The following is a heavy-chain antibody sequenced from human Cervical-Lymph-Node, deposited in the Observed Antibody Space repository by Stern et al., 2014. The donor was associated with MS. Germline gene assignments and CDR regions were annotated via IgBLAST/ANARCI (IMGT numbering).Heavy chain of an antibody. CDR3: ANAAALSCRSPSCYKAFEY. CDR1: GFTFTTSG. CDR2: ISYDGSNQ. V-gene: IGHV3-30*18. J-gene: IGHJ4*02. D-gene: IGHD2-2*02. Sequence: QLVQSGGGVVQPGGSLRLSCVASGFTFTTSGMHWVRQAPGKGLDWVAVISYDGSNQYYGDSVKGRFTISRDNSKNTVYLQMNSLRPEDTAVYYCANAAALSCRSPSCYKAFEYWGQGILVTVSS.